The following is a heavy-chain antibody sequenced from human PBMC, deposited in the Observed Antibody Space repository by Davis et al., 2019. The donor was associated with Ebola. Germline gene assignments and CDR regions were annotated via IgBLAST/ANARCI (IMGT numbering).Heavy chain of an antibody. Sequence: SETLSLTCAVYGGSFSGYYWSWIRQPPGKGLEWIGEINHSGSTNYNPSLKSRVTISVDTSKNQFSLKLSSVIAADTAVYYCARGRGYSYGYHYYYYGMDVWGQGTTVTVSS. D-gene: IGHD5-18*01. CDR1: GGSFSGYY. CDR3: ARGRGYSYGYHYYYYGMDV. J-gene: IGHJ6*02. CDR2: INHSGST. V-gene: IGHV4-34*01.